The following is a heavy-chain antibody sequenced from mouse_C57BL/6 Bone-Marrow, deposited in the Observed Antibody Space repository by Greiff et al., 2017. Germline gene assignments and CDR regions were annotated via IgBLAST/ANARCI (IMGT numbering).Heavy chain of an antibody. J-gene: IGHJ4*01. CDR2: FYPGSGSI. CDR3: VRHEEEYESNYVYAMDY. V-gene: IGHV1-62-2*01. Sequence: VQLQQSGAELVKPGASVKLSCKASGYTFTEYTIHWVKQRSGQGLEWIGWFYPGSGSIKYNEKFKDKATLTADKSSSTVYMELSRLTSEDSAVYFCVRHEEEYESNYVYAMDYWGQGTSVTVSS. CDR1: GYTFTEYT. D-gene: IGHD2-5*01.